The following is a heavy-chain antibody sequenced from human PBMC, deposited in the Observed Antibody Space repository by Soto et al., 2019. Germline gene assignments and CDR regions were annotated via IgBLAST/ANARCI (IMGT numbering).Heavy chain of an antibody. J-gene: IGHJ3*02. CDR1: GFTFSSYG. V-gene: IGHV3-30*18. D-gene: IGHD5-18*01. CDR3: AKGLDTAQAIDAFDI. Sequence: ESGGGVVQPGRSLRLSCAASGFTFSSYGMHWVRQAPGKGLEWVAVISYDGSNKYYADSVKGRFTISRDNSKNTLYLQMNSLRAEDTAVYYCAKGLDTAQAIDAFDIWGQGTMVTVSS. CDR2: ISYDGSNK.